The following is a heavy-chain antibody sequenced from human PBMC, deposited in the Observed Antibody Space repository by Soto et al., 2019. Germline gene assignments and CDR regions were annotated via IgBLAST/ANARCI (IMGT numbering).Heavy chain of an antibody. CDR1: GGSFSGYY. D-gene: IGHD6-19*01. CDR3: ARVIWQWLVRGWFDP. CDR2: INHSGST. J-gene: IGHJ5*02. Sequence: QVQLQQWGAGLLKPSETLSLTCAVYGGSFSGYYWSWIRQPPGKGLEWIGEINHSGSTNYNPSLKSRVTISVDTSKNQFSLQLSSVTAADTAVYYCARVIWQWLVRGWFDPWGQGTLVTVSS. V-gene: IGHV4-34*01.